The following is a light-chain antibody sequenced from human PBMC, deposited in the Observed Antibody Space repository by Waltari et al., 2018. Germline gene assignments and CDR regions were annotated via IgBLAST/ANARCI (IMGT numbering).Light chain of an antibody. Sequence: EIVMTQSPATLSVSPGERATLSCRASQSVSSNLAWYQQKPGQAPRLLMYGASTRATGIPARFSGSGSGTEFTPTISSLQSEDFALYYCQQYNNWPPRATFGGGTKVELK. CDR1: QSVSSN. CDR3: QQYNNWPPRAT. J-gene: IGKJ4*01. CDR2: GAS. V-gene: IGKV3-15*01.